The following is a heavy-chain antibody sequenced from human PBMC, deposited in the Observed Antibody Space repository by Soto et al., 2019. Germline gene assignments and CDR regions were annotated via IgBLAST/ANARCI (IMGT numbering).Heavy chain of an antibody. V-gene: IGHV4-31*03. Sequence: SETLSLTCTVSGGSISSGGYYWSWIRQHPGKGLEWIGYIYYSGSTYYNPSLKSRVTISVDTSKNQFPLKLSSVTAADTAVYYCAREVPYYDILTGYYMGYFDYWGQGTLVTVSS. CDR2: IYYSGST. D-gene: IGHD3-9*01. CDR3: AREVPYYDILTGYYMGYFDY. CDR1: GGSISSGGYY. J-gene: IGHJ4*02.